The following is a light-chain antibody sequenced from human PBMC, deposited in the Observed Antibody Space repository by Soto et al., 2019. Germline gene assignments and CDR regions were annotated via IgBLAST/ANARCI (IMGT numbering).Light chain of an antibody. CDR2: GAS. V-gene: IGKV3-20*01. J-gene: IGKJ1*01. CDR3: QQYGSSPTWT. CDR1: QSVSSNY. Sequence: ESVLTQSPGTLSLSPGERATLSCRASQSVSSNYLAWYQQKPGQAPRLLIYGASTRATGIPDRFSGSGSGTDFPLTISRLEPEDSAVYYCQQYGSSPTWTFGQGTKVHIK.